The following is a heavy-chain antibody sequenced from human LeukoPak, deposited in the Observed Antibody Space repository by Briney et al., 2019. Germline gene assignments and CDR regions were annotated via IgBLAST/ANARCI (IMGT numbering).Heavy chain of an antibody. Sequence: PGGSLRLSCAASEFTFNSYDMNSVRQDPGKGLEWVSYISNGGSKTYYADYVKGRFTISRDNAKNSLYLQMNSLRAEDTAIYYCARRYCSSTSCTMDVWGKGTTVTVSS. J-gene: IGHJ6*04. CDR1: EFTFNSYD. CDR2: ISNGGSKT. CDR3: ARRYCSSTSCTMDV. V-gene: IGHV3-48*03. D-gene: IGHD2-2*01.